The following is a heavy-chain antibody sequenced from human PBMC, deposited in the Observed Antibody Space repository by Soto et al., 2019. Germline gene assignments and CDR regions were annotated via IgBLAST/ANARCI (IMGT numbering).Heavy chain of an antibody. Sequence: EVQLLESGGGLVQPGGSLRLSCAASGFTFSNYAMNWVRQAPGKGLEWVSAISGGGSTTYYADSVKGRFTISIDNSKNTLYLQMDGLRAEDTALYYSASKDTGTDYGRFDSWGQGTLVTVSS. CDR1: GFTFSNYA. CDR2: ISGGGSTT. CDR3: ASKDTGTDYGRFDS. D-gene: IGHD1-26*01. V-gene: IGHV3-23*01. J-gene: IGHJ5*01.